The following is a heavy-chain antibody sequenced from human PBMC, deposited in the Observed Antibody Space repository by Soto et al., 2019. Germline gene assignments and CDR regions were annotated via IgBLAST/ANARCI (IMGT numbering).Heavy chain of an antibody. V-gene: IGHV4-59*06. CDR3: AREARILTVSNDASDI. CDR1: GGSISSYY. Sequence: SETLSLTCTVSGGSISSYYWSWIRQPPGKGLEWIGYIYYSGSSYYNPSLKSRVSISVDTSKNQFSLKLNSVTAADTAVYYCAREARILTVSNDASDIWGQGRMVTVSS. CDR2: IYYSGSS. J-gene: IGHJ3*02. D-gene: IGHD2-8*01.